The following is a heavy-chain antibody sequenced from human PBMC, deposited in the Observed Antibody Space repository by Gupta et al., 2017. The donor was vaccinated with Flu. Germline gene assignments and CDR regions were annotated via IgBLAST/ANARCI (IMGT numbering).Heavy chain of an antibody. J-gene: IGHJ4*02. CDR3: ARGRGSYPRYYFDY. V-gene: IGHV3-20*03. CDR1: DEYG. CDR2: INWNGGST. Sequence: DEYGMGWVRQVPGKGLEWVSGINWNGGSTGYADSVKGRFTISRDNAKNSLYLQMNSLRAEDTALYYCARGRGSYPRYYFDYWGQGTLVTVSS. D-gene: IGHD1-26*01.